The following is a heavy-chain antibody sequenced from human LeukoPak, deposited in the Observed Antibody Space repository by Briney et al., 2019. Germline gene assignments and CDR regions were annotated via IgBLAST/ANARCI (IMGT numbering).Heavy chain of an antibody. V-gene: IGHV3-7*01. D-gene: IGHD2-15*01. CDR2: IKCDASEK. CDR1: GFSINNYW. CDR3: ARQAAVT. J-gene: IGHJ5*02. Sequence: GGSLRLSCAASGFSINNYWMTWYRKAPGKGLECVAQIKCDASEKYYLDSVKGRFTISRDNAKTSLYLQMNSLRAEDTAVYYCARQAAVTWGQGTLVTVSS.